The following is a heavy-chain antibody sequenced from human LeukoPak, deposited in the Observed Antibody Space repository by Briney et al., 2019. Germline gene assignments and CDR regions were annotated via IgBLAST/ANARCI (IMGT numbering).Heavy chain of an antibody. D-gene: IGHD3-9*01. J-gene: IGHJ4*02. CDR3: TRREDDTCYSDY. Sequence: GDSLKISCKASGYIFTTYWIAWVRQMPGKGLEWMGIFNPADSDTRYSPSFQGQVTISADKSISTAYLQWSSLKASDSAMYYCTRREDDTCYSDYWGQGTLVTASS. V-gene: IGHV5-51*01. CDR1: GYIFTTYW. CDR2: FNPADSDT.